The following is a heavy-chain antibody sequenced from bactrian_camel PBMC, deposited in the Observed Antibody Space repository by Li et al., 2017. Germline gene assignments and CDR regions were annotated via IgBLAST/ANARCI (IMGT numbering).Heavy chain of an antibody. CDR2: IYTDHQTT. J-gene: IGHJ4*01. Sequence: DVQLVESGGGSVRAGGSLRLSCAASAYTASINCMGWFRQAPGKEREGVAAIYTDHQTTYYADSVKDRLTISQDNAENTVYLQMNSLKPEDTAMYYCAARASCSSVTWWRPNWYNYWGQGTQVTVS. D-gene: IGHD7*01. V-gene: IGHV3S40*01. CDR3: AARASCSSVTWWRPNWYNY. CDR1: AYTASINC.